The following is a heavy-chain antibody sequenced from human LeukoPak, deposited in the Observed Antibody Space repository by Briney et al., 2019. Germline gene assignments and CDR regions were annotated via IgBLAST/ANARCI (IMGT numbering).Heavy chain of an antibody. CDR2: IYTSGST. V-gene: IGHV4-4*07. Sequence: PSETLSLTCTVSGGSISSYYWSWIRQPAGKGLEWIGRIYTSGSTNYNPSLKSRVTMSVDTSKNQFSLKLSSVTAADTAVYYCARGGFEYSSSWAFDYWGQGTLVTVSS. CDR1: GGSISSYY. D-gene: IGHD6-6*01. J-gene: IGHJ4*02. CDR3: ARGGFEYSSSWAFDY.